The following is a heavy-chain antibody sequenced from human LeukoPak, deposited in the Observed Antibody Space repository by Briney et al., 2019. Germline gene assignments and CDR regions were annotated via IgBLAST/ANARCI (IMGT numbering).Heavy chain of an antibody. D-gene: IGHD6-13*01. Sequence: SQTLSLTCTVSGDSISSGDYYWSWIRQPAGKGLEWIGRISSSGSTNYNPSLKSRVTISVDTSKNQFSLKLSSVTAADTAVYYCARLEQLVHWFDPWGQGTLVTVSS. CDR2: ISSSGST. CDR3: ARLEQLVHWFDP. CDR1: GDSISSGDYY. J-gene: IGHJ5*02. V-gene: IGHV4-61*02.